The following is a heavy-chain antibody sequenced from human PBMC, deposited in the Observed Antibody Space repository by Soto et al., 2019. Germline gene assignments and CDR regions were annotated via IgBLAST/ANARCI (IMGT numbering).Heavy chain of an antibody. V-gene: IGHV3-21*01. D-gene: IGHD6-13*01. CDR1: GFTFSSYS. Sequence: GGSLRLSCAASGFTFSSYSMNWVRQAPGKGLEWVASISSSSSYIYYADSVKGRFTISRDKAKNSLFLQMSSLRAEDKALYYCARHQGPAAGNYGMDVWGRGTTVTVSS. CDR3: ARHQGPAAGNYGMDV. J-gene: IGHJ6*02. CDR2: ISSSSSYI.